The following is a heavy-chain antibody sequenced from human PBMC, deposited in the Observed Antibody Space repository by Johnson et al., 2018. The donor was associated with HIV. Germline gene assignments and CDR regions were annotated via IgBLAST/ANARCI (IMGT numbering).Heavy chain of an antibody. J-gene: IGHJ3*02. CDR2: IRSKAYGGTT. D-gene: IGHD1-7*01. CDR1: GFTFGDSA. CDR3: TRDSNLNWNYNVAFDI. V-gene: IGHV3-49*04. Sequence: VQLVESGGGLVQPGRSLRLSCSTSGFTFGDSAMSWVRQAPGKGLEWVAFIRSKAYGGTTEYAASVKGRFTVSRDDSKSIAYLQMNKLKTEDTGLYYCTRDSNLNWNYNVAFDIWGQGTLVT.